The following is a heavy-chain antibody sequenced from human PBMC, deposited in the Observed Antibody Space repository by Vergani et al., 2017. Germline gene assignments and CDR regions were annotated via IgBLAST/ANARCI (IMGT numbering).Heavy chain of an antibody. V-gene: IGHV5-51*01. Sequence: EVQLVQSGAEVKKPGASLKISCKGSGYSFTSYWIGWVRQMPGKGLEWMGIIYPGDSDTRYSPSFQGQVTISADKSISTAYLQWSSLKASDTAMYYCARHHYYGAVSPGWFDPWGQGTLVTVSS. CDR1: GYSFTSYW. J-gene: IGHJ5*02. CDR3: ARHHYYGAVSPGWFDP. D-gene: IGHD3-10*01. CDR2: IYPGDSDT.